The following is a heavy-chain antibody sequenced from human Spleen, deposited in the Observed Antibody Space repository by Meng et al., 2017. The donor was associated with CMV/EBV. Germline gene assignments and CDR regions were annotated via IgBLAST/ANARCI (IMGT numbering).Heavy chain of an antibody. D-gene: IGHD3-10*01. CDR1: GYTFTGYY. CDR3: ARGHYGSGSTAFLLGI. V-gene: IGHV1-2*02. CDR2: INPNSGGT. Sequence: ASVKVSCKTSGYTFTGYYMHWVRQAPGQGLEWMGWINPNSGGTNYAQNFQGRVTMTRDTSISTAYMELSRLRSDDTAVYYCARGHYGSGSTAFLLGIWGQGTMVTVSS. J-gene: IGHJ3*02.